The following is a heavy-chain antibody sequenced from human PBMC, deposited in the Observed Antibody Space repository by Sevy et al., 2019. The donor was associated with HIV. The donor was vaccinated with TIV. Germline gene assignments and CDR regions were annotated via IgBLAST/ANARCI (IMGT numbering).Heavy chain of an antibody. CDR3: AITKDYYDSSGYPFDY. Sequence: ASVKVSCKVSGYTLTQLSMHWVRQAPGKGLEWMGSFDPEDGETIYAQKFQGRVTMTEDKSTDIAYMELSSLKSEDTAVFYCAITKDYYDSSGYPFDYWGQGTLVTVSS. D-gene: IGHD3-22*01. CDR2: FDPEDGET. CDR1: GYTLTQLS. J-gene: IGHJ4*02. V-gene: IGHV1-24*01.